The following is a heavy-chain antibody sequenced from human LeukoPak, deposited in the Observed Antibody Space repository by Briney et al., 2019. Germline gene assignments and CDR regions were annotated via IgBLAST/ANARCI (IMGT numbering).Heavy chain of an antibody. Sequence: PGGSLRLSCAASGFTFSSYWMGWVRQAPGKGLEWVANIKQDGSEKYYVDSAKGRFTISRDNAKNSLYLQMNSLRAEDTAVYYCARDPYVMVDYYYYYGMDVWGQGTTVTVSS. CDR3: ARDPYVMVDYYYYYGMDV. V-gene: IGHV3-7*01. D-gene: IGHD2-8*01. CDR1: GFTFSSYW. J-gene: IGHJ6*02. CDR2: IKQDGSEK.